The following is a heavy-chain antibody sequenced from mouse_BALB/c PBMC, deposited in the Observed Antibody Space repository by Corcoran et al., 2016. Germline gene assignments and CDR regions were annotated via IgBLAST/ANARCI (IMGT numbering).Heavy chain of an antibody. CDR1: GFDFSRYW. D-gene: IGHD4-1*01. Sequence: EVKLLESGGGLVQPGGSLKLSCAASGFDFSRYWMSWVRQAPGKGLEWIGEINPDSSTINYTPSLKDKFIISRENVKNTLYLQMSKVRSEDTALYYCARNWDVGFAYWGQGTLVTVSA. CDR2: INPDSSTI. CDR3: ARNWDVGFAY. J-gene: IGHJ3*01. V-gene: IGHV4-1*02.